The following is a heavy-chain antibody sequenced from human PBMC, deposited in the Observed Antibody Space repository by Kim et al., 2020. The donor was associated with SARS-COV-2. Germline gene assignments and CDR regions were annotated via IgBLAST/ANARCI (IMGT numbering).Heavy chain of an antibody. J-gene: IGHJ4*02. D-gene: IGHD3-10*01. CDR2: GNT. CDR3: AREDVTMVN. V-gene: IGHV1-3*01. Sequence: GNTKYSQKFQGRVTITRDTSASTAYMELSSLRSEDTAVYYCAREDVTMVNWGQGTLVTVSS.